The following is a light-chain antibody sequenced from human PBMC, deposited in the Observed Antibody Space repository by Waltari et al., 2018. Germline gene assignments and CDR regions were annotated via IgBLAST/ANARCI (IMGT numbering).Light chain of an antibody. Sequence: QSALTQPRSVSGSPGQSVTISCTGTISDVGGHNYVSWYQQHPGKAPKLMIYDVNKRPSGVPDRFSGSKSGNTASLTISGFQGEDEADYYCYSYAGSSSFVFGTGTEIIVL. CDR1: ISDVGGHNY. CDR2: DVN. CDR3: YSYAGSSSFV. V-gene: IGLV2-11*01. J-gene: IGLJ1*01.